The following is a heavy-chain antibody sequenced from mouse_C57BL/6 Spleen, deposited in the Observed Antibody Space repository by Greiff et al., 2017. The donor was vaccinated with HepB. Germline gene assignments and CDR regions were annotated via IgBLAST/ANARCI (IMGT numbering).Heavy chain of an antibody. D-gene: IGHD2-3*01. CDR1: GYTFTSYW. J-gene: IGHJ3*01. Sequence: VQLQQPGAELVKPGASVKMSCKASGYTFTSYWITWVKQRPGQGLEWIGDIYPGSGSTNYNEKFKSKATLTVDTSSSTAYMQLSSLTSEDSAVYYCAREEGGYYAFAYWGQGTLVTVSA. CDR3: AREEGGYYAFAY. CDR2: IYPGSGST. V-gene: IGHV1-55*01.